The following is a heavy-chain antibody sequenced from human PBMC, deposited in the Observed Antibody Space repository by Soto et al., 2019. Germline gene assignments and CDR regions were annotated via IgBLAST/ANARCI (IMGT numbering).Heavy chain of an antibody. V-gene: IGHV3-30*09. CDR1: GFTFSSYA. Sequence: QVQLVESGGGVVQPGRSLRLSCAASGFTFSSYAMHWVRQAPGKGLEWVAVISYDGSNKYYADSVKGRFAISRDNSKNTRYLQMNSLRAEDTAVYYCARATLLWFGVLDYWGQGTLVTVSS. CDR2: ISYDGSNK. CDR3: ARATLLWFGVLDY. J-gene: IGHJ4*02. D-gene: IGHD3-10*01.